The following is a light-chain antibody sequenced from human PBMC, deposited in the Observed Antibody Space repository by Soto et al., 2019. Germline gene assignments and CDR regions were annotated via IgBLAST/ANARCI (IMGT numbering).Light chain of an antibody. CDR2: GAS. CDR3: QQSYSTPPIT. CDR1: QSISSSY. V-gene: IGKV3-20*01. Sequence: EIVLTQSPGTLSLSPGESATLSCRASQSISSSYLAWYQQKPGQAPRLIISGASSRATGIPDRFSGSGSGTDFTLTISSLQPEDFATYYCQQSYSTPPITFGQGTRLEIK. J-gene: IGKJ5*01.